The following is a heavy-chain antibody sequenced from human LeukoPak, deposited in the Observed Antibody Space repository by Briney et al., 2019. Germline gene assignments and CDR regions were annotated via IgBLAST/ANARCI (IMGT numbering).Heavy chain of an antibody. Sequence: SVKVSCKASGGTFSSYAISWVRQAPGQGLEWMGGIIPIFGTANYAQKFQGRVTITTDESTSTAYTELSSLRSEDTAVYSCARGAVEGIDYWGQGTLVTVSS. CDR2: IIPIFGTA. J-gene: IGHJ4*02. D-gene: IGHD6-19*01. CDR1: GGTFSSYA. CDR3: ARGAVEGIDY. V-gene: IGHV1-69*05.